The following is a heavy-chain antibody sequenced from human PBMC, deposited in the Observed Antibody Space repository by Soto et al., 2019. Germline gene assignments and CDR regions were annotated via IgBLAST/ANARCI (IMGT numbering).Heavy chain of an antibody. CDR2: IYYSGST. J-gene: IGHJ6*02. CDR1: GGSISSYY. D-gene: IGHD6-6*01. Sequence: SETLSLTCTVSGGSISSYYWSWIRQPPGKGLEWIGYIYYSGSTNYNPSLKSRVTISVDTSKNQFSLKLSSVTAADTAVYYCARALIAARPDYYGMDVWGQGTTVTVSS. CDR3: ARALIAARPDYYGMDV. V-gene: IGHV4-59*01.